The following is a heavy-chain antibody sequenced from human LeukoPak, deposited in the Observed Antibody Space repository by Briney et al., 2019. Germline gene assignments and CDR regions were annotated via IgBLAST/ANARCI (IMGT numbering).Heavy chain of an antibody. CDR2: INPSGGST. V-gene: IGHV1-46*01. CDR3: ARRGYYDSSGYYVYPFDY. D-gene: IGHD3-22*01. Sequence: ASVKVSCKASGYTFTSYYIHWGRQAPGQGLEWMGIINPSGGSTSYAQKFQGRVTMTRDTSTSTVYMDLSSLRSEDTAVYYCARRGYYDSSGYYVYPFDYWGQGTLVTVSS. CDR1: GYTFTSYY. J-gene: IGHJ4*02.